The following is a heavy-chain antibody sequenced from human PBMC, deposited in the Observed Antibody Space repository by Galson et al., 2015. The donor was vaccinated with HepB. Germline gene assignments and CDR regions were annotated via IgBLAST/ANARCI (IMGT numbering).Heavy chain of an antibody. CDR3: ARDQDYRFDY. CDR1: GYTFTING. J-gene: IGHJ4*02. V-gene: IGHV1-18*04. Sequence: SVKVSCKASGYTFTINGISWVRQTPRQGLEWLGWISAYGGNTKYAQKYQGRITLTRDTSTSTAYMELRSLRSDDTAVYYCARDQDYRFDYWGQGTLVTVSS. CDR2: ISAYGGNT. D-gene: IGHD4/OR15-4a*01.